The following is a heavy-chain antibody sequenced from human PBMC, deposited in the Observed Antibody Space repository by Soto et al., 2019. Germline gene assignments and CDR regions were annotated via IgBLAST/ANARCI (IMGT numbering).Heavy chain of an antibody. CDR2: IQSGGPT. J-gene: IGHJ6*04. Sequence: EVHLVESGGGLVQPGGSLRLSCAASGFTVSSKYMSWVRQAPGKGLEWVSLIQSGGPTYYADSVKGRFTISRDTSENTLHLQMDSLRAEDTAVCYCARDDVLCDGGRCYGVPLDVWGKWTTVTVSS. CDR3: ARDDVLCDGGRCYGVPLDV. V-gene: IGHV3-66*01. D-gene: IGHD2-15*01. CDR1: GFTVSSKY.